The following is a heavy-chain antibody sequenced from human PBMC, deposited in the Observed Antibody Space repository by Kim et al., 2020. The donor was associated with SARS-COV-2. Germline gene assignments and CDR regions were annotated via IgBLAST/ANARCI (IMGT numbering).Heavy chain of an antibody. D-gene: IGHD7-27*01. V-gene: IGHV1-46*01. CDR3: ARERPWGSWKYLDY. Sequence: AQKFQGRVTMTRDTSTSTVYMELSSLRSEDTAIYYCARERPWGSWKYLDYWGQGTLVTVSS. J-gene: IGHJ4*02.